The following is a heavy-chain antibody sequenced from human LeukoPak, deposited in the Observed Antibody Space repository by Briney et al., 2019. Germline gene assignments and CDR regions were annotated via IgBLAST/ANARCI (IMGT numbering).Heavy chain of an antibody. D-gene: IGHD3-16*01. CDR3: ARPSRSGGDFDY. CDR1: GGTFSSYA. V-gene: IGHV1-69*04. J-gene: IGHJ4*02. Sequence: SVKVSCKASGGTFSSYAISWVRQAPGQGLEWMGRIIPILGIANYAQKFQGRVTITADKSTSTAYMELSSLRSEDTAVYYCARPSRSGGDFDYWGQGTLVTVSS. CDR2: IIPILGIA.